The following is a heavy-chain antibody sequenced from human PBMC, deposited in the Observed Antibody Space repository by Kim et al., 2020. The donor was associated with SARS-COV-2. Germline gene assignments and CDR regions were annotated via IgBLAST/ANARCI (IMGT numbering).Heavy chain of an antibody. CDR3: ARSITIFGVVITFDY. V-gene: IGHV4-4*02. D-gene: IGHD3-3*01. Sequence: SETLSLTCAVSGGSISSSNWWSWVRQPPGKGLEWIGEIYHSGSTTYNTSLKSRVTISVDKSKNQFSLKLSSVTAAATAVYYCARSITIFGVVITFDYWGQGTLVTVSS. CDR1: GGSISSSNW. CDR2: IYHSGST. J-gene: IGHJ4*02.